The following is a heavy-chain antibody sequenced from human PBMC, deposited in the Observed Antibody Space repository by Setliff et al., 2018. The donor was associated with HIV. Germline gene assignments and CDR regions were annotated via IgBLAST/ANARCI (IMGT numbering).Heavy chain of an antibody. D-gene: IGHD3-10*01. CDR3: ASGYGSGSYPGD. J-gene: IGHJ4*02. CDR2: IYHSGST. CDR1: GGSISSRNW. V-gene: IGHV4-4*02. Sequence: PSETLSLTCAVSGGSISSRNWWSWVRQPPGKGLEWIGEIYHSGSTNYNPSLKSRVTISVDKSMNQFSLKLSSVTAADTAVYYCASGYGSGSYPGDWGQGTLVTVSS.